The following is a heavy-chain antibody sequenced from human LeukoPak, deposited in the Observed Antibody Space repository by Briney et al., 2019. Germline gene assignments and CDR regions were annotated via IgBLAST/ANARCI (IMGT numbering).Heavy chain of an antibody. J-gene: IGHJ5*02. D-gene: IGHD2-2*01. CDR3: ARGPYIVVVPAANSWFDP. V-gene: IGHV4-61*02. CDR2: IYTSGST. Sequence: SQTLSLTCTVSGGSISSGSYYWSWIRQPAGKGLESIGRIYTSGSTNYNPSLKSRVTISVDTSKNQFSLKLSSVTAADTAVYYCARGPYIVVVPAANSWFDPWGQGTLVTVSS. CDR1: GGSISSGSYY.